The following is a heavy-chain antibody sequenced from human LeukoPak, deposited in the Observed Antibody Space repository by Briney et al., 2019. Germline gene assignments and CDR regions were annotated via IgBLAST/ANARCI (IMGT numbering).Heavy chain of an antibody. D-gene: IGHD1-26*01. CDR1: GYTFTAYY. CDR3: ARHRNSQTAGAGDY. J-gene: IGHJ4*02. V-gene: IGHV1-2*02. Sequence: GGSLKVSCKASGYTFTAYYIHWVRQAPGQGLEWMGWINPNTGGPYYPQKFQGKVTMTWDSSVNTAYMELTSVTPDDTAIYYCARHRNSQTAGAGDYWGQGTLVTVSS. CDR2: INPNTGGP.